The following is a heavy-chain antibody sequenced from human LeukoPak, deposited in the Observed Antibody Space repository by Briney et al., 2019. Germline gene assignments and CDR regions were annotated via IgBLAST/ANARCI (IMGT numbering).Heavy chain of an antibody. CDR3: ARARMYSSSWYQTRKEYFQH. D-gene: IGHD6-13*01. J-gene: IGHJ1*01. Sequence: ASVKVSCKVSGYTLTELSMHWVRQAPGQGLEWMGWINPNSGGTNYAQKFQGRVTMTRDTSISTAYMELSRLRSDDTAVYYCARARMYSSSWYQTRKEYFQHWGQGTLVTVSS. CDR1: GYTLTELS. V-gene: IGHV1-2*02. CDR2: INPNSGGT.